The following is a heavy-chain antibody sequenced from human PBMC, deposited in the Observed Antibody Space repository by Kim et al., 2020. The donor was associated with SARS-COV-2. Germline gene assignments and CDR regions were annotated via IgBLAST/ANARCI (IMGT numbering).Heavy chain of an antibody. Sequence: GGSLRLSCAASGFTFRNYVLHWVRQAPGKGLEWVAVMSYDGTNTYYADSLKGRFTISRDNSNSTLYLQMNSLRAEDTAMYYCANVRPAYWSSTNCLFDNWGQGTLVTVSS. CDR3: ANVRPAYWSSTNCLFDN. V-gene: IGHV3-30*18. CDR1: GFTFRNYV. D-gene: IGHD2-2*01. J-gene: IGHJ4*02. CDR2: MSYDGTNT.